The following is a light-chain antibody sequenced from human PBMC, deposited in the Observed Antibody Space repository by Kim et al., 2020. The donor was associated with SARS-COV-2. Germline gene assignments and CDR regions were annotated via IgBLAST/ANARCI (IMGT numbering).Light chain of an antibody. Sequence: LSPWERATLSCRASQSVSSYLAWYQQKPGQAPRLLIHDASNRATGIPARFSGSGSGTDFTLTISSLEPEDFAVYYCQQRSNWPLTFGGGTKVDIK. CDR1: QSVSSY. V-gene: IGKV3-11*01. J-gene: IGKJ4*01. CDR2: DAS. CDR3: QQRSNWPLT.